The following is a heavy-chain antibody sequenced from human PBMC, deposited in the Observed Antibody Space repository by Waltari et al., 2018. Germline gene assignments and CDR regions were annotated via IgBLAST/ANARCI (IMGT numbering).Heavy chain of an antibody. D-gene: IGHD3-22*01. V-gene: IGHV1-69*01. CDR3: ARERSYDSSGYYNWFDP. J-gene: IGHJ5*02. CDR1: GGTFSSYA. CDR2: IIPIFGTE. Sequence: QVQLVQSGAEVKKPGSSVKVSCKASGGTFSSYAISWVRQAPGQGLEWMGGIIPIFGTENYAQKFQGRVTMTADESTSTAYMELSSLRSEDTAVYYCARERSYDSSGYYNWFDPWGQGTLVTVSS.